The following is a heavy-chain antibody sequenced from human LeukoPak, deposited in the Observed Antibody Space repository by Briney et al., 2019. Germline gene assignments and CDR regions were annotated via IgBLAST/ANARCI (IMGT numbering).Heavy chain of an antibody. CDR1: GLSFSSYW. D-gene: IGHD5-24*01. Sequence: GGSLRLSCAASGLSFSSYWMSWVRQAPGKGLEWVSGINWNGGSTGYADSVKGRFTISRDNAKNSLYLQMNSLRAEDTALYHCARGGDGYNFNGMDVWGQGTTVTVSS. V-gene: IGHV3-20*01. J-gene: IGHJ6*02. CDR3: ARGGDGYNFNGMDV. CDR2: INWNGGST.